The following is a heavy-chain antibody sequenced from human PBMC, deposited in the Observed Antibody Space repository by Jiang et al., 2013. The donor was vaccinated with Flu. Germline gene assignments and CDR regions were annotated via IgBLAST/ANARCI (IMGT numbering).Heavy chain of an antibody. Sequence: GAEVKKPGSSVKVSCKASGGTFSSYTISWVRQAPGQGLEWMGRIIPILGIANYAQKFQGRVTITADKSTSTAYMELSSLRSEDTAVYYCARDSRDTAMVHFWGQGTLVTVSS. CDR3: ARDSRDTAMVHF. D-gene: IGHD5-18*01. V-gene: IGHV1-69*04. CDR2: IIPILGIA. CDR1: GGTFSSYT. J-gene: IGHJ4*02.